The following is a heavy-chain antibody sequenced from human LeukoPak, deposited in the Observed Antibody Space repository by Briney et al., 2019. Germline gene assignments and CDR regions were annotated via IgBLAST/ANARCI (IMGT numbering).Heavy chain of an antibody. CDR3: ARGGYDYVWGSYRYLDY. Sequence: ASVKVSCKAPGYTFTGYYMHWVRQAPGQGLEWMGRINPNSGGTNYAQKFQGRVTMTRDTSISTAYMELSRLRSDDTAVYYCARGGYDYVWGSYRYLDYWGQGTLATVSS. J-gene: IGHJ4*02. CDR1: GYTFTGYY. V-gene: IGHV1-2*06. D-gene: IGHD3-16*02. CDR2: INPNSGGT.